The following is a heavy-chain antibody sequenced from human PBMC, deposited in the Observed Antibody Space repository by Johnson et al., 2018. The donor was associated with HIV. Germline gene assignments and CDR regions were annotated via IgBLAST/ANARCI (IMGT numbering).Heavy chain of an antibody. Sequence: VQLVESGGGVIQPGGSLRLSCAASGFTFRSSWMHSVCQAPEKGLEWVAGIKGDGGEKYYVESVKGRVTVSRYNAKNSLNLQMNSLKTGDPAVYYCARAVAGRGNAFDFWGLGTMVTFSS. J-gene: IGHJ3*01. CDR1: GFTFRSSW. CDR3: ARAVAGRGNAFDF. CDR2: IKGDGGEK. D-gene: IGHD6-19*01. V-gene: IGHV3-7*03.